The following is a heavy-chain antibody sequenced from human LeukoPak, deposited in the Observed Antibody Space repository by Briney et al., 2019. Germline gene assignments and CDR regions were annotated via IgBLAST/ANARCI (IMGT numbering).Heavy chain of an antibody. D-gene: IGHD6-19*01. CDR1: GYSFTSYW. J-gene: IGHJ3*02. V-gene: IGHV5-51*01. CDR3: ASQWLPRAPLDAFDI. Sequence: GESLKISCKGSGYSFTSYWIGWVRQMPGRGLEWMGIIYPGDSDTRYSPSFQGQVTISADKSISTAYLQWSSLKASDTAMYYCASQWLPRAPLDAFDIWGQGTMVTVSS. CDR2: IYPGDSDT.